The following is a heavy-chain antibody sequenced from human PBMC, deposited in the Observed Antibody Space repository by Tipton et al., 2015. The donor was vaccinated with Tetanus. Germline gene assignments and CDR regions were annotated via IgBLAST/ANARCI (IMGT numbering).Heavy chain of an antibody. J-gene: IGHJ5*02. CDR1: GGSFTDFY. Sequence: TLSLTCAVSGGSFTDFYWSWIRQVPGQGLVWIGEINHSGTANKNPSLKSRVTMSVDTSNRQFSLTLSSVTAADTAVYYCARGTWLYTSTYHRHWLDPWGQGTLVTVSS. CDR2: INHSGTA. D-gene: IGHD6-13*01. CDR3: ARGTWLYTSTYHRHWLDP. V-gene: IGHV4-34*01.